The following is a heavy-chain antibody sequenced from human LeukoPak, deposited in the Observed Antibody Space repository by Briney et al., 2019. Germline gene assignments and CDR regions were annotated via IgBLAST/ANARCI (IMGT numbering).Heavy chain of an antibody. CDR2: ISYDGSNK. V-gene: IGHV3-30-3*01. Sequence: GGSLRLSCAASGFTFSDHYMDWVRQAPGKGLEWVAVISYDGSNKYYADSVKGRFTISRDNSKNTLYLQMNSLRAEDTAVYYCAREFFDIVVVPAALDYWGQGTLVTVSS. CDR1: GFTFSDHY. D-gene: IGHD2-2*01. CDR3: AREFFDIVVVPAALDY. J-gene: IGHJ4*02.